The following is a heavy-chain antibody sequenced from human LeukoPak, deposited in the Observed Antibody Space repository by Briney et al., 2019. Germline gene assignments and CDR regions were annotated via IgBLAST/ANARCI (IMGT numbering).Heavy chain of an antibody. Sequence: SVKVSCKASVGTFSTYTISWVRHAPVHGREWIGSISPIIGTQKYPQKFQSSVTITADESTIAAYMELSSLRSEDTAVYYCASGRSGYFDYWGQGTLVTVSS. CDR2: ISPIIGTQ. CDR1: VGTFSTYT. J-gene: IGHJ4*02. CDR3: ASGRSGYFDY. V-gene: IGHV1-69*08. D-gene: IGHD2-15*01.